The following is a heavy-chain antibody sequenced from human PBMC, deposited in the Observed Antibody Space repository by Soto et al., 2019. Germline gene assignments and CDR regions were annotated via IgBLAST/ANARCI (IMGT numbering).Heavy chain of an antibody. CDR2: INHSGST. CDR1: GGSFSGYY. V-gene: IGHV4-34*01. D-gene: IGHD5-12*01. J-gene: IGHJ4*02. Sequence: QVQLQQWGAGLLKPSETLSLTCAVYGGSFSGYYWSWIRQPPGKGLEWIGEINHSGSTNYNPSHRSRITITVDTTTDQFSLKLSSVTAADTAVYYCARDSVATVDYWGQGTLVTVSS. CDR3: ARDSVATVDY.